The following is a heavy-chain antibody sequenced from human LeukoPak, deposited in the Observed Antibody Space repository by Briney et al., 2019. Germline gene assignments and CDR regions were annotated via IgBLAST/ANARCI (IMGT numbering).Heavy chain of an antibody. Sequence: ASVKVSCKASGYTFSTYGLMWVRQAPGHGLEWMGWINTNNGNTNYAQKFQGRVNMTTDTSTSTGYMELGSLRSDDTAVYYCARKRCTGDCYLFDPWGQGTLVTVSS. J-gene: IGHJ5*02. CDR3: ARKRCTGDCYLFDP. D-gene: IGHD2-21*02. V-gene: IGHV1-18*01. CDR2: INTNNGNT. CDR1: GYTFSTYG.